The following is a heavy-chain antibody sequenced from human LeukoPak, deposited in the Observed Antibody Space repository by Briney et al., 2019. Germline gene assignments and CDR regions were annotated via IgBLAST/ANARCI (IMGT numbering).Heavy chain of an antibody. D-gene: IGHD1-26*01. J-gene: IGHJ6*03. V-gene: IGHV4-4*07. CDR1: GGSISNYY. CDR3: ARDSGKGDTAHMDV. CDR2: VYTSGST. Sequence: SETLSLTCTVSGGSISNYYWSWIRQPAGKGLEWIGHVYTSGSTNHNPSLKSRVTMSVDTSKNQFSLRLSSVTAADTAVYYCARDSGKGDTAHMDVWGKGTTVTVSS.